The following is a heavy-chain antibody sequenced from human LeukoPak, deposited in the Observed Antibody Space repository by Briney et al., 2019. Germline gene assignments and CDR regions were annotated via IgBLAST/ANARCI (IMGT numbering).Heavy chain of an antibody. V-gene: IGHV3-7*05. J-gene: IGHJ3*02. CDR2: IKQDGSQK. CDR1: GFTFSSYW. D-gene: IGHD4-17*01. CDR3: ARDPTVTNFHDAFDI. Sequence: PGGFLRLSWAASGFTFSSYWMSWVRQAPGKGLEWVATIKQDGSQKEYVDSVKGRFTISRDNAKNSLYLQMNSLRAEDTAVYYCARDPTVTNFHDAFDIWGQGTMVTVSS.